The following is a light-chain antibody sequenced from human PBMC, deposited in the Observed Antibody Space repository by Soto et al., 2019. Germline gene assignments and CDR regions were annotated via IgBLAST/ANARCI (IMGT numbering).Light chain of an antibody. CDR1: SSDVGGYSY. V-gene: IGLV2-14*01. J-gene: IGLJ1*01. CDR3: ASYTTSSPYV. Sequence: QSALTQPASVSGSPGQSIAISCTGTSSDVGGYSYVSWYQQQPGKAPKLVISDVSNRPSGVSDRFSGSKSGNTASLTISGLQTEDEADYYCASYTTSSPYVFGTGTKVTV. CDR2: DVS.